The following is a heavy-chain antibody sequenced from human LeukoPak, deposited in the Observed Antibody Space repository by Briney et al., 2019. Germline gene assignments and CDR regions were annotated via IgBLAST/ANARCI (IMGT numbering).Heavy chain of an antibody. CDR3: ARNMAY. V-gene: IGHV3-48*04. CDR1: GFTFSSYS. D-gene: IGHD2/OR15-2a*01. CDR2: ISSSGSTM. J-gene: IGHJ4*02. Sequence: PGGSLRLSCAASGFTFSSYSMNWVRQAPGKGLEWVSYISSSGSTMYYADSVKGRFTISRDNAKNSLYLQVNSLRAEDTAVYYCARNMAYWGQRTLVTVSS.